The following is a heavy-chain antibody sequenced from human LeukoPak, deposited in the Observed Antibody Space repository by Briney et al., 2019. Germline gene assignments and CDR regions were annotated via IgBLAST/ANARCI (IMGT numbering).Heavy chain of an antibody. V-gene: IGHV3-21*01. CDR3: ARDRDVQGPSHYYYGMDV. J-gene: IGHJ6*02. CDR1: GFTFSSYS. D-gene: IGHD3-10*01. Sequence: GGSLRLSCAASGFTFSSYSMNWARQAPGKGLEWVSSISSSSNYIYYAVSVKGRFTISRDNAKNSLYLQMNSLRAEDTAVYYCARDRDVQGPSHYYYGMDVWGQGTTVTVSS. CDR2: ISSSSNYI.